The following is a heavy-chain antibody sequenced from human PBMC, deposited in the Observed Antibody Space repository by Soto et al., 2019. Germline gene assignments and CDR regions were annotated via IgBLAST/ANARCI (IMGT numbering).Heavy chain of an antibody. CDR3: ARVANGCSGGSCYVAFDY. V-gene: IGHV1-69*12. J-gene: IGHJ4*02. CDR1: GGTFSSYA. D-gene: IGHD2-15*01. CDR2: IIPIFGTA. Sequence: QVQLVQSGAEVKKPGSSVKVSCKASGGTFSSYAISWVRQAPGQGLEWMGGIIPIFGTANYAQKFQGRVAMTADESTGTAYMELSSLRSEDTAVYYWARVANGCSGGSCYVAFDYWGQGSLVTVSS.